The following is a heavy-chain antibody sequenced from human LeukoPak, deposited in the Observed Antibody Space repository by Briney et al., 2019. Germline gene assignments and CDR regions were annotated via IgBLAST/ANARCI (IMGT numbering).Heavy chain of an antibody. V-gene: IGHV4-59*08. CDR2: IFYSGST. D-gene: IGHD3-3*01. J-gene: IGHJ6*02. CDR1: GGSISTYY. Sequence: SETLSLTCTVSGGSISTYYWTWIRQPPGKGLEWIGYIFYSGSTNYNPSLKSRLTISVDTSKNQFSLKLSSATAADTAVYYCARVFRFLDRPQGMDVWGQGTTVTVSS. CDR3: ARVFRFLDRPQGMDV.